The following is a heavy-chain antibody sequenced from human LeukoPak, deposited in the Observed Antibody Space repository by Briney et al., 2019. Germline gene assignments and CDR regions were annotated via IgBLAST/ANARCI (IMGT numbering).Heavy chain of an antibody. CDR3: ARNHYFDY. CDR2: IYYSGST. V-gene: IGHV4-59*01. CDR1: GASLGSYY. Sequence: SETLSLTCTVSGASLGSYYWSWIRQPPGKGLEWIGYIYYSGSTSYNPSLKSRVSISVDTSKNQFSLKLNSMTAADTAVYYCARNHYFDYWGQGTLVTVSS. D-gene: IGHD1-14*01. J-gene: IGHJ4*02.